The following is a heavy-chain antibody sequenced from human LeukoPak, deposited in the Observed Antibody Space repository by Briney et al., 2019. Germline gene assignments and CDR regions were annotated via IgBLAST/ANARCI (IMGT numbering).Heavy chain of an antibody. J-gene: IGHJ6*03. D-gene: IGHD6-6*01. Sequence: GGSLRLSCAASGFTFSSYSMNWVRQAPGKGLEWVSYISSSSSTIYYADSVKGRFTISRDNAKNSLYLQMNSLRAEDTAVYYCAREGSSSSVRNYYYYYMDVWGKGTTVTVSS. V-gene: IGHV3-48*04. CDR3: AREGSSSSVRNYYYYYMDV. CDR2: ISSSSSTI. CDR1: GFTFSSYS.